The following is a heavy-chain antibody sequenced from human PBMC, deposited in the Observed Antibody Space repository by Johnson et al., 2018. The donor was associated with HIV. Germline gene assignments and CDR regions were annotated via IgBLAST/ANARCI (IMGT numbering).Heavy chain of an antibody. CDR1: GFTFSSYG. V-gene: IGHV3-30*18. J-gene: IGHJ3*02. D-gene: IGHD4-17*01. Sequence: QMQLVESGGGVVQPGRSLRLSCAASGFTFSSYGMHWVRQAPGKGLEWVAVISYDGSNKYYADSVKGRFTISRDNSKNTLYLQMNSLRAEDTAVYYCAKADMTTVSRGAFDIWGQGTMVTVSS. CDR3: AKADMTTVSRGAFDI. CDR2: ISYDGSNK.